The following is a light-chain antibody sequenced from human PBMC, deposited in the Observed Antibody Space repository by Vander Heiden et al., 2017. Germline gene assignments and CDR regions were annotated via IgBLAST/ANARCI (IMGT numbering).Light chain of an antibody. J-gene: IGLJ2*01. CDR3: QAWDSSNVV. CDR1: KLGDKY. V-gene: IGLV3-1*01. Sequence: SYELTQPPSVSVSPGQTASITCSGDKLGDKYACWYQQKPGQSPVRVIYQDSKRPSGIPERFSGSNSGKTATLTISGTQAMDEADYYCQAWDSSNVVFGGGTKLTVL. CDR2: QDS.